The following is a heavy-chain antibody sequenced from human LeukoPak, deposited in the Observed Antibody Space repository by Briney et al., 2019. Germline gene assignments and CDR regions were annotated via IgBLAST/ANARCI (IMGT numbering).Heavy chain of an antibody. CDR3: AREISFMTMRMDY. D-gene: IGHD4/OR15-4a*01. CDR2: IIPIFGTA. Sequence: ASVKVSCKASGGTFSSYAISWVRQAPGQGLEWMGGIIPIFGTANYAQKFQGRVTITADESTSTAYMELSSLRSEDTAVYYCAREISFMTMRMDYWGQGTLVTVSS. V-gene: IGHV1-69*01. CDR1: GGTFSSYA. J-gene: IGHJ4*02.